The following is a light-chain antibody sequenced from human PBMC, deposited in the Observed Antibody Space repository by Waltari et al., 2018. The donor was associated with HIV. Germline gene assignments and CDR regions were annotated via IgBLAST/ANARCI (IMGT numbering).Light chain of an antibody. CDR2: AAS. CDR1: QNIRNY. J-gene: IGKJ1*01. Sequence: DIQMTQSPSSLSASVGDNVTIICRASQNIRNYLNWYQQKPGKAPNLLIYAASSLQSGVPSRFRGSGSGTDFTLTISSLQPEDFATYYCQHSYTTPWTFGQGTKVEIK. CDR3: QHSYTTPWT. V-gene: IGKV1-39*01.